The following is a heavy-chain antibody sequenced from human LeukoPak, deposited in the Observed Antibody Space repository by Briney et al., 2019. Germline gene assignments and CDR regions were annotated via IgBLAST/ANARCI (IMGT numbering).Heavy chain of an antibody. J-gene: IGHJ4*02. CDR3: AKDQEWAVTHYFDS. V-gene: IGHV1-24*01. CDR2: FDPEDGET. Sequence: GASVKVSCNVSGYTLTELSMHWVRQAPGKGLEWMGGFDPEDGETIYAQKFQGRVTMTEDTSTDTAYMELSSLRSEDTAVYYCAKDQEWAVTHYFDSWGQGTLVTVSS. CDR1: GYTLTELS. D-gene: IGHD1-26*01.